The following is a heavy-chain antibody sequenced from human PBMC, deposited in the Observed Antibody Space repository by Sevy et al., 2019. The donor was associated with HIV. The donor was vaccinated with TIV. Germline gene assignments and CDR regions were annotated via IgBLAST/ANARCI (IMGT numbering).Heavy chain of an antibody. CDR3: STDPIIVLLVTDGMDV. V-gene: IGHV3-15*01. D-gene: IGHD2-8*01. CDR2: IKARADGGTA. Sequence: GSLRLSCAASGFTFSNVWMSWVRQAPGKGLEWVGHIKARADGGTADYAAPVKGRFTISRDDSKNTLYLQMNSLKIEDTAVYYCSTDPIIVLLVTDGMDVWGQGTTVTVSS. J-gene: IGHJ6*02. CDR1: GFTFSNVW.